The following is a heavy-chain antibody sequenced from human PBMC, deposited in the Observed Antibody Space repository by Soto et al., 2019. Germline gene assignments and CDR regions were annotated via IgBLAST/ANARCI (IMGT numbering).Heavy chain of an antibody. CDR3: ARRRGSSWSLPDPGPRYYYYGMDV. Sequence: QVQLVQSGTEVKTPWSSVKFSCKASGGTFSSYAISWGRQATGQGLEWMGGLLPIFGTANYAQKFQGRVTITADKSTSTAYMELGSLRSEDTAVYYCARRRGSSWSLPDPGPRYYYYGMDVCGQGTTVTVS. V-gene: IGHV1-69*06. CDR1: GGTFSSYA. J-gene: IGHJ6*02. D-gene: IGHD6-13*01. CDR2: LLPIFGTA.